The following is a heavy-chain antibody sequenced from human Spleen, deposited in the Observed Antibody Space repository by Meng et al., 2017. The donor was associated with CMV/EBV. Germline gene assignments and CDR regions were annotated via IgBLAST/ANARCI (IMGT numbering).Heavy chain of an antibody. CDR3: ARVRRHCGGDCYSGGIGWFDP. CDR1: GGYY. Sequence: GGYYWSWLRQHPGKGLEWIGYIYYSGSTYYNPSLKSRVTISVDTSKNQFSLKLSSVTAADTAVYYCARVRRHCGGDCYSGGIGWFDPWGQGTLVTVSS. J-gene: IGHJ5*02. V-gene: IGHV4-31*02. D-gene: IGHD2-21*01. CDR2: IYYSGST.